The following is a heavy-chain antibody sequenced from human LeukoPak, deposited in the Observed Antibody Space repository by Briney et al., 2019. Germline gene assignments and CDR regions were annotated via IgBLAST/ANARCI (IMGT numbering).Heavy chain of an antibody. CDR1: GFTFSSYA. Sequence: GGSLRLSCAASGFTFSSYAMHWVRQAPGKGLEWVAVISYDGSNKYYADSVKGRFTISRDNSKNTLYLQMNSLRAEDTAVYYCARWAGSGSTSSYYYGMDVRGQGTTVTVSS. D-gene: IGHD3-10*01. CDR3: ARWAGSGSTSSYYYGMDV. V-gene: IGHV3-30*04. J-gene: IGHJ6*02. CDR2: ISYDGSNK.